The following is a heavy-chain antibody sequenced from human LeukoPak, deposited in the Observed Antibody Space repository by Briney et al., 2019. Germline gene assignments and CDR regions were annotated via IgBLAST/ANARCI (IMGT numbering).Heavy chain of an antibody. CDR1: GYTFTSYY. CDR3: ARGGLGYDSSGYFLTRAEYFQH. CDR2: INPSGGST. D-gene: IGHD3-22*01. J-gene: IGHJ1*01. V-gene: IGHV1-46*01. Sequence: GGSLRLSCAASGYTFTSYYMHWVRQAPGQGLEWMGIINPSGGSTSYAQKFQGRVTMTRDTSTSTVYMELSSLRSEDTAVYYCARGGLGYDSSGYFLTRAEYFQHWGQGTLVTVSS.